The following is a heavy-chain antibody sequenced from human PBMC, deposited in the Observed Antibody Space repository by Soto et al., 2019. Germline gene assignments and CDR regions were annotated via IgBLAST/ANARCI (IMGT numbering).Heavy chain of an antibody. CDR3: AREYVGSRGSFDY. CDR1: GGSISSSSYY. D-gene: IGHD6-13*01. CDR2: IYYSGST. V-gene: IGHV4-39*02. J-gene: IGHJ4*02. Sequence: SETLSLTCTVSGGSISSSSYYWGWIRQPPGKGLEWIGSIYYSGSTYYNPPLKSRVTISVDKSKNQFSLKLSSVTAADTAVYYCAREYVGSRGSFDYWGQGTPVTVSS.